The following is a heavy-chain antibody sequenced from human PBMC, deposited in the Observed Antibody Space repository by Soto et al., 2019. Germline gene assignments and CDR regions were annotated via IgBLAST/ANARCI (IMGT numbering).Heavy chain of an antibody. CDR3: ARGPPDFLSAFDY. V-gene: IGHV6-1*01. CDR1: GDSVSNNGAT. J-gene: IGHJ4*02. CDR2: AYYRSRWIY. Sequence: LSLTCAISGDSVSNNGATWNWIRQSPSRGLEWLGRAYYRSRWIYDYAMSVKSRISINPDTSKNQVSLQLNSVTPADTAVYYCARGPPDFLSAFDYWGRGTLVTVSS. D-gene: IGHD6-19*01.